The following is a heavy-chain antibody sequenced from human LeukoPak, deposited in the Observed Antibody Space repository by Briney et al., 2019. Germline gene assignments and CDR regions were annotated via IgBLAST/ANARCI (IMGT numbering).Heavy chain of an antibody. Sequence: PGGSLRLSCVASGFTFSSYSMSWVRQAPGKGLEWVSLISGSSDYIHYADSVKGRFTISRDNAKNSLYLQMNSLRAEDTAVYYCARDGEYSYGYGFDYWGQGTLVTVSS. CDR3: ARDGEYSYGYGFDY. J-gene: IGHJ4*02. V-gene: IGHV3-21*01. CDR2: ISGSSDYI. D-gene: IGHD5-18*01. CDR1: GFTFSSYS.